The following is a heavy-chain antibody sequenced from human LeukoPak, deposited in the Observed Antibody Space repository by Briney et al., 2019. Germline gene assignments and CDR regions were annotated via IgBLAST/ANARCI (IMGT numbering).Heavy chain of an antibody. D-gene: IGHD3-22*01. V-gene: IGHV3-48*03. J-gene: IGHJ4*02. CDR1: VFTFSSYE. Sequence: PGGSLRLSCAASVFTFSSYEMNWVRQAPGKGLEGVSYISSSGSTIYYADSVKGRFTISRDNAKNSLYLQMNRLRAEDTAVYYCARLKLSGGYYHYSDFLDYWGQGTLVTVSS. CDR3: ARLKLSGGYYHYSDFLDY. CDR2: ISSSGSTI.